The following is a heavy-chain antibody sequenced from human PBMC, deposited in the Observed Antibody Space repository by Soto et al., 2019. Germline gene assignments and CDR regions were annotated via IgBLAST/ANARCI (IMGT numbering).Heavy chain of an antibody. J-gene: IGHJ4*02. CDR2: IRGTGGET. Sequence: EVQLLESGGGIVQLGGSLRVSCVASGFTFRNFVMSWVRQAPGKGLEWVSAIRGTGGETFYADSVRGRFTISRDNSKNTLYLQMNSLRDEDTALYFCAQDRRWGVVSPSHDYWGQGTLVTVSS. V-gene: IGHV3-23*01. CDR3: AQDRRWGVVSPSHDY. CDR1: GFTFRNFV. D-gene: IGHD2-21*01.